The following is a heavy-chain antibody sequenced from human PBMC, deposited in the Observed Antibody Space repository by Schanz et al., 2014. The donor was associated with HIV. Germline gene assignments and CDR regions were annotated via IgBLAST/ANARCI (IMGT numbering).Heavy chain of an antibody. J-gene: IGHJ6*02. V-gene: IGHV3-9*01. Sequence: EVQLVESGGGLVQPGRSLRLSCVASGFTFDDYAMHWVRQIPGKGLEWVSGISWNSGSIGYVDSVKGRFVISRDNANNTLFLEMRNLRTDDTAVYYCARGDVHWNILGARVDNYYGMDVWGQGTTVTVS. CDR2: ISWNSGSI. CDR3: ARGDVHWNILGARVDNYYGMDV. D-gene: IGHD3-10*01. CDR1: GFTFDDYA.